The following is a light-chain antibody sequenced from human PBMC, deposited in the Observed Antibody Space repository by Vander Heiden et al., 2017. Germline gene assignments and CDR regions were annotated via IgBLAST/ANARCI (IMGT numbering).Light chain of an antibody. J-gene: IGKJ5*01. CDR1: QGISNY. CDR2: AAS. Sequence: DIQMCPTPSPLSASVGDRVTITCRASQGISNYVAWYQQKPGKVPKLLIYAASTLQSGVPSRFSGSGSGTDFTLTISSLQPEDVATYYCQKYNSAPNTFGQGTRLEIK. CDR3: QKYNSAPNT. V-gene: IGKV1-27*01.